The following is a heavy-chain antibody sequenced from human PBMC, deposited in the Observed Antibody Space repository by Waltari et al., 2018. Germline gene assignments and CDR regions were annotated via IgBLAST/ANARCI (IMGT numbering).Heavy chain of an antibody. CDR2: MSYDGKNS. D-gene: IGHD5-18*01. CDR3: ARDSWASHTGVVTYYYHMDV. J-gene: IGHJ6*03. V-gene: IGHV3-30*04. CDR1: GFTFSNYA. Sequence: VQLVESGGGLVQPGRSLRLSCAASGFTFSNYAMHWVRQSPGKGLEWVAVMSYDGKNSYYADSMKGRFSISRDNSKNTLYLQINSLRPEDTAVYHCARDSWASHTGVVTYYYHMDVWGKGTTVTVSS.